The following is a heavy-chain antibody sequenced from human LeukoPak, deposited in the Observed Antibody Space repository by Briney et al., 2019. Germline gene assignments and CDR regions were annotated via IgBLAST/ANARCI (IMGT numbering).Heavy chain of an antibody. CDR3: ARLLYQNRIAAAGMGYWFDP. CDR1: GFTVSXXX. D-gene: IGHD6-13*01. Sequence: GGSLRLSXAASGFTVSXXXXXXVRQAPGXXXXXXXXXXXXGSTYYADSVKGRFTVSRDNSKNTLYLQMNSLRAEDTAVYYCARLLYQNRIAAAGMGYWFDPWGQGTLVTVSS. J-gene: IGHJ5*02. V-gene: IGHV3-66*04. CDR2: XXXXGST.